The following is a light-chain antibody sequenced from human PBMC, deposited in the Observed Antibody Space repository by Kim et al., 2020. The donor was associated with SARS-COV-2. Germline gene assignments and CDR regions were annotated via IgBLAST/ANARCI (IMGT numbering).Light chain of an antibody. Sequence: ASVGDRATIACRASQSISSYLNWYQQKPGIAPKLLIYAASSLQSGVPSRFSGSGSGTDFTLTISSLQPEDFATYYCQQSYSTPLTFGGGTKVDIK. CDR2: AAS. CDR1: QSISSY. J-gene: IGKJ4*01. CDR3: QQSYSTPLT. V-gene: IGKV1-39*01.